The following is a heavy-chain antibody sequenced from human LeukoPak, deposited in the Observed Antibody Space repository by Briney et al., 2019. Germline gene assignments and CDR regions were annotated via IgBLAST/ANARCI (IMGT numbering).Heavy chain of an antibody. CDR1: GFTLPYA. J-gene: IGHJ4*02. Sequence: GGSLRLSCVVSGFTLPYAMTWVRQAPGKGLEWVSVISGSGSNTYYADSVKGRFTIPRDNSKNTLYLQMNSLRAEDTAVYYCAKERYCSGGSCYSDYWGQGTLVTVSS. CDR2: ISGSGSNT. D-gene: IGHD2-15*01. V-gene: IGHV3-23*01. CDR3: AKERYCSGGSCYSDY.